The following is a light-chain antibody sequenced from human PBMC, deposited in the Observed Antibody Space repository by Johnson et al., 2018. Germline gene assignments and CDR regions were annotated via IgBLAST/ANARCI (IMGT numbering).Light chain of an antibody. J-gene: IGLJ1*01. Sequence: QSVLTQPPSVSAAPGQKVTISCSGSSSNIGNNYVSWYQQLPGTAPKLLIYENNKRPSGIPDRFSGSKSGTSATLGITGLQTGDEADYYCGTWDSSLSAGNVFGT. V-gene: IGLV1-51*02. CDR3: GTWDSSLSAGNV. CDR2: ENN. CDR1: SSNIGNNY.